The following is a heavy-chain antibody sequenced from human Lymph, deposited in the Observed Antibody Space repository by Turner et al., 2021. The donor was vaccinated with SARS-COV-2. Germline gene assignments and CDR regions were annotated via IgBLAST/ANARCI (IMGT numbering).Heavy chain of an antibody. V-gene: IGHV3-23*01. J-gene: IGHJ4*02. CDR1: GFTFGIYA. CDR2: ISGSGGST. D-gene: IGHD5-18*01. CDR3: AKEGDTAMVNFDY. Sequence: EVQRLGSGGGLVQPGGSLRLPCAASGFTFGIYAMSWGRQAPGKGLGWVSAISGSGGSTYYADSVNGRFTISRDNSKNTLYLQMNSLRAEDTAVYYCAKEGDTAMVNFDYWGQGTLVTVSS.